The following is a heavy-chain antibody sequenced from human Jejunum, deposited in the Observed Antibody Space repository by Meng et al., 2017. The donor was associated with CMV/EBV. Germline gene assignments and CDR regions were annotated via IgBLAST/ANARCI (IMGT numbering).Heavy chain of an antibody. Sequence: THHNYAISWVRQAPGKGLEWMGKIIHVLSVADYAQRFQRRITLTADKSTSTVYMEMSSLRSEDTAVYYCARVGADYCHGYWGQGTLVTVSS. CDR3: ARVGADYCHGY. D-gene: IGHD4-11*01. CDR2: IIHVLSVA. V-gene: IGHV1-69*04. J-gene: IGHJ4*02. CDR1: THHNYA.